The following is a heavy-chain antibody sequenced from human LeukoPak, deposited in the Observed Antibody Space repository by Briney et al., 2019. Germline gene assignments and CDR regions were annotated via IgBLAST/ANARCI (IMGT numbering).Heavy chain of an antibody. J-gene: IGHJ4*02. V-gene: IGHV3-21*01. CDR2: ISSSYYI. Sequence: PGGSLRLSCAASGFTFSSYSMNWVRQAPGKGLEWVSSISSSYYIYYADSVKGRFTISRDNAKNSLYLQMNRLRAEDTAVYYCARDKGQGEYYFDYWGQGTLVTVSS. CDR1: GFTFSSYS. CDR3: ARDKGQGEYYFDY.